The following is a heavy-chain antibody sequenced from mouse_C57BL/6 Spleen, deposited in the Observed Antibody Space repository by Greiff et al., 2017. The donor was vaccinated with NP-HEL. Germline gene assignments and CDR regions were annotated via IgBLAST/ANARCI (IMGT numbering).Heavy chain of an antibody. J-gene: IGHJ1*03. D-gene: IGHD2-1*01. CDR1: GFTFSSYA. V-gene: IGHV5-9-1*02. CDR2: ISSGGDYI. Sequence: EVKLMESGEGLVKPGGSLKLSCAASGFTFSSYAMSWVRQTPEKRLEWVAYISSGGDYIYYADTVKGRFTISRDNARNTLYLQMSSLKSEDTAMYYCTRDGKGYFDVWGTGTTVTVSS. CDR3: TRDGKGYFDV.